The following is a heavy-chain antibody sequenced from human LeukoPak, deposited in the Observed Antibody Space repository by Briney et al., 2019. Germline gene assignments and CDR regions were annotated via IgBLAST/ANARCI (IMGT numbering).Heavy chain of an antibody. CDR3: ARDRVVVALDY. CDR2: IKQDGSKK. CDR1: GFPFSSYW. V-gene: IGHV3-7*01. Sequence: GGSLRLSCVASGFPFSSYWMTWVRQAPGKGLEWVANIKQDGSKKSYVDSVKGRFTISRDNAKNSLYLQMNSLRAEDTAVYYCARDRVVVALDYWGQGTLVTVSS. D-gene: IGHD3-22*01. J-gene: IGHJ4*02.